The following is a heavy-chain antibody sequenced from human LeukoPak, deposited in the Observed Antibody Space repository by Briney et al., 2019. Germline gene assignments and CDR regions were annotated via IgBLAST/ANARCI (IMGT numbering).Heavy chain of an antibody. CDR2: ISAYNGNT. CDR1: GYTFTSYG. V-gene: IGHV1-18*01. Sequence: ASVKVSCKASGYTFTSYGIGWVRQAPGQGLEWMGWISAYNGNTNYAQKLQGRVTMTTDTSTSTAYMELRSLRSDDTAVYYCARDAAGYCSSTSCGYGMDVWGQGTTVTVSS. CDR3: ARDAAGYCSSTSCGYGMDV. J-gene: IGHJ6*02. D-gene: IGHD2-2*01.